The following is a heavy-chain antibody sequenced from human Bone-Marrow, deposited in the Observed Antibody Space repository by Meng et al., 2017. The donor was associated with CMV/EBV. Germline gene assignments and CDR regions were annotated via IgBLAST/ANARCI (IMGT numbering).Heavy chain of an antibody. Sequence: GESLKISCAASGFTFSNYGMHWVRQAPGKGLEWVAVIWYDGSNKYYADSVKGRFTISRDNAKNSLYLRINSLRAEDTAVYYCARGPRFGELFDWGQGTLVTVSS. V-gene: IGHV3-33*01. CDR2: IWYDGSNK. D-gene: IGHD3-10*01. J-gene: IGHJ4*02. CDR3: ARGPRFGELFD. CDR1: GFTFSNYG.